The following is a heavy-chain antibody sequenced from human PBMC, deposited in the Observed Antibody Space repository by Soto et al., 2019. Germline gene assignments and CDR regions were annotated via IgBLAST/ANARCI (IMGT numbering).Heavy chain of an antibody. D-gene: IGHD3-22*01. J-gene: IGHJ4*02. CDR1: GFTFSSYG. CDR2: IWYDGSNK. Sequence: GGSLRLSCAASGFTFSSYGMHWVRQAPGKGLEWVAVIWYDGSNKYYADSVKGRFTISRDNSKNTLYLQMNSLRAEDTAVYYCARMYYYDSSGPAPDYWGQGTLVTVSS. V-gene: IGHV3-33*01. CDR3: ARMYYYDSSGPAPDY.